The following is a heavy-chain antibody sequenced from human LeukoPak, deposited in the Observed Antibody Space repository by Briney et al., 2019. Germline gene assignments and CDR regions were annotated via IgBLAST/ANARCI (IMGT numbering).Heavy chain of an antibody. CDR2: IKQDGSVK. D-gene: IGHD3-10*01. J-gene: IGHJ5*02. V-gene: IGHV3-7*04. Sequence: GGSLRLSCAPSGFTFSSYWMSWVRQAPGEGLEWVANIKQDGSVKYYVDSVKGRFTISRDNAKDSLFLQMNSLRAEDTAVYYCARDEGNWFDPWGQGTLVTVSS. CDR1: GFTFSSYW. CDR3: ARDEGNWFDP.